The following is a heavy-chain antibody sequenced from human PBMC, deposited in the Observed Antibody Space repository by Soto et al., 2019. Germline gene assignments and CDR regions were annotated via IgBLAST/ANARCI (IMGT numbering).Heavy chain of an antibody. V-gene: IGHV1-69*01. Sequence: QVQLVQSGAEVRKPGSSVKVSCKASGGTFSSYAISWVRQAPGQGLEWMGGIIPIFGTANYAQKFQGRVTITADESTGTAYMELSSLRSEDTAVYYCARGERPPYYYGSGSPQNWFDPWGQGTLVTVSS. CDR1: GGTFSSYA. CDR2: IIPIFGTA. CDR3: ARGERPPYYYGSGSPQNWFDP. J-gene: IGHJ5*02. D-gene: IGHD3-10*01.